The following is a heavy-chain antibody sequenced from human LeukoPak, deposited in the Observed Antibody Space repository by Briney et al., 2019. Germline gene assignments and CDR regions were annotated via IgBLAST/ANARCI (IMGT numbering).Heavy chain of an antibody. V-gene: IGHV3-23*01. CDR1: GFTFSRYA. D-gene: IGHD3-10*01. CDR2: ISGSGGST. J-gene: IGHJ4*02. CDR3: AKSYGSGSYYALDY. Sequence: GGSLRLSCAASGFTFSRYAMSWVRQAPGKGLEWVSAISGSGGSTYYADSVKGRFTISRDNSKNTLYLQMNSLRAEDTAVYYCAKSYGSGSYYALDYWGQGTLVTVSS.